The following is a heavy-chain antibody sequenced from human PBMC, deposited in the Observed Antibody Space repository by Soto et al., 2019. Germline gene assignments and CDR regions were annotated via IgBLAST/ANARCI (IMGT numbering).Heavy chain of an antibody. J-gene: IGHJ4*02. V-gene: IGHV1-18*04. D-gene: IGHD6-13*01. CDR3: ATDKLAAAGTADFDY. CDR2: ISAYNGNT. Sequence: ASVKVSCKASGYTFTSYGISWVRQAPGQGLEWMGWISAYNGNTNYAQKLQGRVTMTTDTSTSTAYMELRSLRSDDTAVYYCATDKLAAAGTADFDYWGQGTLVTVSP. CDR1: GYTFTSYG.